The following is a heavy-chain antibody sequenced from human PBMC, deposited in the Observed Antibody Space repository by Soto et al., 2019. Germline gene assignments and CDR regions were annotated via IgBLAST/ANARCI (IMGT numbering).Heavy chain of an antibody. CDR3: TRGAWDCGSASCLINR. CDR1: GFIFSNFW. CDR2: VNTDGSTT. Sequence: GGSLRLSCEASGFIFSNFWMHWVRQVPGRGLVWVSGVNTDGSTTAYADSVKGRFTISRDNARKKVFLEMNSLRAEETAIYYCTRGAWDCGSASCLINRWGQGTLVTVSS. V-gene: IGHV3-74*01. D-gene: IGHD2-2*01. J-gene: IGHJ5*02.